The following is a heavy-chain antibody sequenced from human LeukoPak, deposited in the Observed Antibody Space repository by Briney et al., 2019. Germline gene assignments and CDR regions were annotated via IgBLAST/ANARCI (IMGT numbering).Heavy chain of an antibody. CDR2: IYYSGST. D-gene: IGHD2-15*01. J-gene: IGHJ6*03. V-gene: IGHV4-39*07. Sequence: SETLSLTCTVSGGSISSYYWSWIRQPPGKGLEWIGSIYYSGSTYYNPSLKSRVTISVDTSKNQFSLKLSSVTAADTAVYYCVTVVAANYYYYMDVWGKGTTVTVSS. CDR3: VTVVAANYYYYMDV. CDR1: GGSISSYY.